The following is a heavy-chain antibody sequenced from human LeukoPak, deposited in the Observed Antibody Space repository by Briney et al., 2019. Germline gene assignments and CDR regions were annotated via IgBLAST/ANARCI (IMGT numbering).Heavy chain of an antibody. CDR2: IKQDGSEK. V-gene: IGHV3-7*01. Sequence: GGSLRLSCAASGFTFSSYWMTWVRQAPGKGLEWVANIKQDGSEKYYVDSVKGRFTISRDNAKNSLYLQMNSLRAEDTAVYYCARTSVQLERHNPFDYWGQGTLVTVSS. CDR3: ARTSVQLERHNPFDY. D-gene: IGHD1-1*01. J-gene: IGHJ4*02. CDR1: GFTFSSYW.